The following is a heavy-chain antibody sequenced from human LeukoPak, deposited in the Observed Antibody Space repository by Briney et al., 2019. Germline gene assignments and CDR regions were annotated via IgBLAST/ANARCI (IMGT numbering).Heavy chain of an antibody. CDR3: ARPERVRGVVTRGFNY. CDR2: INHSGST. J-gene: IGHJ4*02. D-gene: IGHD4-23*01. V-gene: IGHV4-34*01. Sequence: SETLSLTCAVYGGSFSGYYWSWIRQPPGKGLEWIGEINHSGSTNYNPSLKSRVTISVDTSKNQFSLKLSSVTAADTAVYYCARPERVRGVVTRGFNYWGQGTLVTVSS. CDR1: GGSFSGYY.